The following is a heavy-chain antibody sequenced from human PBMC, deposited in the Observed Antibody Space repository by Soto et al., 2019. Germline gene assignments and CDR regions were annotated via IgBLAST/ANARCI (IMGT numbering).Heavy chain of an antibody. D-gene: IGHD1-26*01. V-gene: IGHV4-30-4*01. CDR3: ARQKTMGATFFDS. Sequence: SETLSLTCTVSGGSISSGDYYWSWIRQPPGKGLEWIAYIYYSGSTHYNPSLESRVTISVDTSKNQFSLKLTSMTATDTAVYYCARQKTMGATFFDSWGPGALVTVSS. CDR1: GGSISSGDYY. J-gene: IGHJ4*02. CDR2: IYYSGST.